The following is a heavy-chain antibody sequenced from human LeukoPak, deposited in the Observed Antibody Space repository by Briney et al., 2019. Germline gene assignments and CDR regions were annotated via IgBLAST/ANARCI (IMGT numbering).Heavy chain of an antibody. D-gene: IGHD3-10*01. CDR1: GYSISSGYY. CDR3: ARGVGYYGSGRRFKGYYYMDV. J-gene: IGHJ6*03. Sequence: SETLSLTCTVSGYSISSGYYWGWIRQPPGKGLEWIGYIYYSGSTNYNPSLKSRVTISVDTSKNQFSLKLSSVTAAGTAVYYCARGVGYYGSGRRFKGYYYMDVWGKGTTVTISS. V-gene: IGHV4-61*01. CDR2: IYYSGST.